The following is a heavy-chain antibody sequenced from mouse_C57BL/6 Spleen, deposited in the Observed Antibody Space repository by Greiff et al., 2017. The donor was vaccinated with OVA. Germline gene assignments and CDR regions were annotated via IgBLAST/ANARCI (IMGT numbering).Heavy chain of an antibody. CDR3: ARRDGYGLYYAMDY. CDR2: INPYNGGT. V-gene: IGHV1-19*01. J-gene: IGHJ4*01. CDR1: GYTFTDYY. D-gene: IGHD2-2*01. Sequence: EVKLQESGPVLVKPGASVKMSCKASGYTFTDYYMNWVKQSPGKSLEWIGVINPYNGGTSYNQKFKGKATLTVDKSSSTAYMELNSLTSEDSAVYYGARRDGYGLYYAMDYWGQGTSVTVSS.